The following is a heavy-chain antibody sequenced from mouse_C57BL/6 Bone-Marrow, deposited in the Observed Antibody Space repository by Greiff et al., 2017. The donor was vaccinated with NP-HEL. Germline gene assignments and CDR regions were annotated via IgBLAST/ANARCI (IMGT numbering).Heavy chain of an antibody. D-gene: IGHD2-5*01. J-gene: IGHJ3*01. CDR3: AKSNRAWFAY. CDR2: INPGSGGT. CDR1: GYAFTNYL. Sequence: QVQLKQSGAELVRPGTSVKVSCKASGYAFTNYLIEWVKQRPGQGLEWIGVINPGSGGTNYNEKFKGKATLTADKSSSTAYMQLSSLTSEDSAVYFCAKSNRAWFAYWGQGTLVTVSA. V-gene: IGHV1-54*01.